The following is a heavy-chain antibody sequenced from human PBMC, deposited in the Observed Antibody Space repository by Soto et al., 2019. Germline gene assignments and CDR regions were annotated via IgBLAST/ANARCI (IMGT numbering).Heavy chain of an antibody. D-gene: IGHD6-13*01. V-gene: IGHV4-61*01. Sequence: PSETLSLTCTVSGGSVSSGSYYWSWIRQPPGKGLEWIGYIYYSGSTNYNPSLKSRVTISVDTSKNQFSLKLSSVTAADTAVYYCARDGAAAGTVIDYWGQGTLVTVSS. CDR2: IYYSGST. J-gene: IGHJ4*02. CDR3: ARDGAAAGTVIDY. CDR1: GGSVSSGSYY.